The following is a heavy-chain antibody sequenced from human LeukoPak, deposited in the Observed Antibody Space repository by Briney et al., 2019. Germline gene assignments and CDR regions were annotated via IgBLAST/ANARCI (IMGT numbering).Heavy chain of an antibody. CDR1: GESISSGSHY. D-gene: IGHD3-10*01. Sequence: SQTLSLTCTVSGESISSGSHYWSWIRQPAGKGLEWIGRISTGGSTNYNPSLIGRLTMSADPSRNQFSLRLRSVSAADTAVYYCAGREGEWLDYWGQGIPVTVSS. V-gene: IGHV4-61*02. CDR3: AGREGEWLDY. CDR2: ISTGGST. J-gene: IGHJ4*02.